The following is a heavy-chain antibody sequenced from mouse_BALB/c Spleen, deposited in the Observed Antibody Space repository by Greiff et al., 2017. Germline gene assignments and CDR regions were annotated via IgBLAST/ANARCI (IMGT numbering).Heavy chain of an antibody. J-gene: IGHJ4*01. CDR2: ISSGGGST. CDR1: GFAFSSYD. CDR3: ARFMVH. D-gene: IGHD2-2*01. V-gene: IGHV5-12-1*01. Sequence: EVQRVESGGGLVKPGGSLKLSCAASGFAFSSYDMSWVRQTPEKRLEWVAYISSGGGSTYYPDTVKGRFTISRDNAKNTLYLQMSSLKSEDTAMYYCARFMVHWGQGTSVTVSS.